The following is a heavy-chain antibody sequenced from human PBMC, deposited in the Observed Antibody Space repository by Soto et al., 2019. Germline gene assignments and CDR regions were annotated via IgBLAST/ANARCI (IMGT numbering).Heavy chain of an antibody. V-gene: IGHV3-30-3*01. CDR2: ISYDGSNK. CDR1: GFTFSSYA. CDR3: ARDSERGDIVVVPAHDFDY. J-gene: IGHJ4*02. Sequence: QVQLVESGGGVVQPGRSLRLSCAASGFTFSSYAMHWVRQAPGKGLEWVAVISYDGSNKYYADSVKGRFTISRDNSKKTLYLQMNSLRAEDTAVYYCARDSERGDIVVVPAHDFDYWGQGTLVTVSS. D-gene: IGHD2-2*01.